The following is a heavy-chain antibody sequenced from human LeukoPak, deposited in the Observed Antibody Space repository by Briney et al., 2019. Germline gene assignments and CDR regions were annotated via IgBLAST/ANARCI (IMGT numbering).Heavy chain of an antibody. CDR1: GGSISSYY. D-gene: IGHD2-2*01. Sequence: PSETLSLTCTVSGGSISSYYWSWIRQPPGKGLEWIGYIYTSGSTNYNPSLKSRVTISVDTSKNQFSLKLSSVTAADTAVYYCARLRNQLLFDHYYYYMDVWGKGTTVTVSS. J-gene: IGHJ6*03. CDR2: IYTSGST. CDR3: ARLRNQLLFDHYYYYMDV. V-gene: IGHV4-4*09.